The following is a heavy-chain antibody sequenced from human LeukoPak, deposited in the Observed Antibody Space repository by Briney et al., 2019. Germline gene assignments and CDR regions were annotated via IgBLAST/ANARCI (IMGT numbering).Heavy chain of an antibody. CDR3: ARDAYSGSHALDH. CDR2: ISSSSSYI. Sequence: GGSPRLSCAASGFTFSSYSMNWVRQAPGKGLEWVSSISSSSSYIYYADSVKGRFTISRDNAKNSLYLQMNSLRAEDTAVYNCARDAYSGSHALDHWGQGTLVTVSS. CDR1: GFTFSSYS. V-gene: IGHV3-21*01. D-gene: IGHD1-26*01. J-gene: IGHJ4*02.